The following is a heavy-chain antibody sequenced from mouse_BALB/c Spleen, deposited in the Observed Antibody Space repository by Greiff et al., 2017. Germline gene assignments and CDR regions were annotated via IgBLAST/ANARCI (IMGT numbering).Heavy chain of an antibody. D-gene: IGHD1-1*01. CDR2: IRNKANGYTT. V-gene: IGHV7-3*02. J-gene: IGHJ4*01. Sequence: EVKLQESGGGLVQPGGSLRLSCATSGFTFTDYYMSWVRQPPGKALEWLGFIRNKANGYTTEYSASVKGRFTISRDNSQSILYLQMNTLRAEDSATYYCARDIGYGSSYCAMDYWGQGTSVTVSS. CDR3: ARDIGYGSSYCAMDY. CDR1: GFTFTDYY.